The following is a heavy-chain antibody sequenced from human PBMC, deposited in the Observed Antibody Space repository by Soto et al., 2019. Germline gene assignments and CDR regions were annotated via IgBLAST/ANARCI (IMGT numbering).Heavy chain of an antibody. CDR1: GYTFTTYG. V-gene: IGHV1-18*01. Sequence: QVQLVQSGAEVKKPGASMKVSCKASGYTFTTYGMSWVRQAPGQGLEWMGWISTYNGNTKYAESLQARVSMTTDTTTSKAYMELKSLTSEATGVYYCARGPTDYYDISGNYVLEQWGQGTIVTVSS. CDR2: ISTYNGNT. CDR3: ARGPTDYYDISGNYVLEQ. J-gene: IGHJ4*02. D-gene: IGHD3-22*01.